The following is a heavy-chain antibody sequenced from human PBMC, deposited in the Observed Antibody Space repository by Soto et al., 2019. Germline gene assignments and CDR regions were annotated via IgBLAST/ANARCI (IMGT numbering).Heavy chain of an antibody. J-gene: IGHJ4*02. CDR1: GESISSSSYY. CDR3: ARQRTTVVTQAYFDH. V-gene: IGHV4-39*01. Sequence: SETLSLTCIVSGESISSSSYYWGWIRHPPGKGLEWIGSIYYIGRTYYNPSFKSRVTISIDTSKNQFSLKLSSVTATDTAVYYCARQRTTVVTQAYFDHWGQEPRVTV. CDR2: IYYIGRT. D-gene: IGHD2-21*02.